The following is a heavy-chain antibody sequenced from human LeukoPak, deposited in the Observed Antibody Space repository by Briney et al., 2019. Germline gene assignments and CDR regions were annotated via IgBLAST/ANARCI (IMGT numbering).Heavy chain of an antibody. CDR1: GGSISSYY. CDR2: IYYSGST. D-gene: IGHD3-3*01. Sequence: PSETLSLTCTVSGGSISSYYWSWIRQPPGKGLEWIGYIYYSGSTNYNPSLKSRVTISVDTSKNQFSLKLSSVTAADTAVYYCARTYYDFWSGQGFGPWGQGTLVTVSS. J-gene: IGHJ5*02. CDR3: ARTYYDFWSGQGFGP. V-gene: IGHV4-59*01.